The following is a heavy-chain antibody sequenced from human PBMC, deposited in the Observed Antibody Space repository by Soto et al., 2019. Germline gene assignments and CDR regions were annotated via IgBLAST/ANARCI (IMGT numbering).Heavy chain of an antibody. D-gene: IGHD3-16*01. V-gene: IGHV4-38-2*02. CDR1: GSSIGSSYY. CDR3: ARDWGNTNRDLRWFDP. CDR2: IHHGGSS. J-gene: IGHJ5*02. Sequence: SETLSLTCAVSGSSIGSSYYWGWIRQPPGKGLEWIGTIHHGGSSFYNPSLKSRVTMSVDTSKNQFSLKLRSVTAADTAVYFCARDWGNTNRDLRWFDPWGQGTLVTVSS.